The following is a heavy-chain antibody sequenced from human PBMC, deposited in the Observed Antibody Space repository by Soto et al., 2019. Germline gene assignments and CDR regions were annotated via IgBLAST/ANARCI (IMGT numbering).Heavy chain of an antibody. Sequence: EVQLVESGGGLVQPGGSLRLSCAASGFTVSSNYMSWVRQAPGKGLEWVSVIYSGGSTYYADSVKDRFTISRDNSKNTLYLQMNSLRAEDTAVYYCASLSYYYYGMDVWGQGTTVTVSS. CDR2: IYSGGST. V-gene: IGHV3-66*01. CDR1: GFTVSSNY. J-gene: IGHJ6*02. CDR3: ASLSYYYYGMDV.